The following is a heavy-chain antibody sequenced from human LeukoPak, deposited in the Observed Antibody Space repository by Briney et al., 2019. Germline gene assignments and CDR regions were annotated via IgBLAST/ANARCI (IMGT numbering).Heavy chain of an antibody. V-gene: IGHV4-30-2*01. J-gene: IGHJ5*02. CDR3: ARSRQASGLFSS. Sequence: SGTLSLTCTVSGYAIISGGFSWNWIRQPPGKGLEWIGCIYDRGPAHYNPSLKSRFTISVDRPKNQFFLNVTSLTAADTAVYYCARSRQASGLFSSWGQGTLVVVSS. CDR2: IYDRGPA. CDR1: GYAIISGGFS. D-gene: IGHD3-10*01.